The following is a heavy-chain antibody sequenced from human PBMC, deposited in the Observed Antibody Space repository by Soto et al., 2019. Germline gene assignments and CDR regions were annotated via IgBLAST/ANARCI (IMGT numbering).Heavy chain of an antibody. CDR3: ATQGLDCNGYYAHQDPFSI. V-gene: IGHV1-24*01. J-gene: IGHJ3*02. D-gene: IGHD3-22*01. Sequence: ASVKVSCKVSGYTLTELSMHWVRQAPGKGIEWMGGFDPEDGETIYAQKFQGRVTMKEDTSTDTAYMELSSLRSEDTAVYYCATQGLDCNGYYAHQDPFSIRGQGT. CDR2: FDPEDGET. CDR1: GYTLTELS.